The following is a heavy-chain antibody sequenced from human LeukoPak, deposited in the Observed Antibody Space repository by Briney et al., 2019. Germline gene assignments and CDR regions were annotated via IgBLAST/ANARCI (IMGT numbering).Heavy chain of an antibody. J-gene: IGHJ4*02. CDR1: GGTFSSYA. V-gene: IGHV1-69*05. D-gene: IGHD3-16*01. CDR2: IIPIFGTA. CDR3: ARGQGGSFDY. Sequence: SVKLSCKASGGTFSSYAMSWVRQAPGQGLEWIGGIIPIFGTANYAQKFQGRVTITTDEATSTAYMELNSLRSEDTAVYYCARGQGGSFDYWGQGTLVSVSS.